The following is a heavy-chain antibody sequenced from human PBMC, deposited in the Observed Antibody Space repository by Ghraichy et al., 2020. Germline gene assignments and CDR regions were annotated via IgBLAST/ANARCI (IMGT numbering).Heavy chain of an antibody. D-gene: IGHD3-16*02. CDR3: ARSLGELSLGSFDY. Sequence: GGSLRLSCAASGFAFSSYNINWVRQAPGKGLEWVSYISGTSSNTYYGDSVGGRFTISRDNAKNSLYLQMNSLRAEDTAVYYCARSLGELSLGSFDYWGQGTPVTVSS. CDR1: GFAFSSYN. V-gene: IGHV3-48*04. J-gene: IGHJ4*02. CDR2: ISGTSSNT.